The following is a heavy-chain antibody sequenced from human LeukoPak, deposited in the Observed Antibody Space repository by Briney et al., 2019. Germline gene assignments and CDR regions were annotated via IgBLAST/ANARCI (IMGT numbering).Heavy chain of an antibody. V-gene: IGHV3-30*02. Sequence: GGSLRLSCAASEFTFSSYAMHWVRQAPGKGLEWVAFIRYDGSNKYYADSVKGRFTISRDNSKNTLYLQMNSLRAEDTAVYYCARVRMSGWTLGYAFDIWGQGTMVTVSS. CDR1: EFTFSSYA. CDR3: ARVRMSGWTLGYAFDI. D-gene: IGHD6-19*01. J-gene: IGHJ3*02. CDR2: IRYDGSNK.